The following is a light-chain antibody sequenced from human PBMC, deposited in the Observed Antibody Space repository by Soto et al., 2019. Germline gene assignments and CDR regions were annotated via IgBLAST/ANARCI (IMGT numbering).Light chain of an antibody. Sequence: DIVMTQSPDSLAVSLGERATINCKSSQSVLYSSNNKNYLAWYQQKPGQPPKLLIYWASTQESGVPDRFSGSGSGTDFTLSISRLQAEDVAVYYCQQYYSTPYTFGKGTKLEIK. CDR1: QSVLYSSNNKNY. CDR2: WAS. J-gene: IGKJ2*01. CDR3: QQYYSTPYT. V-gene: IGKV4-1*01.